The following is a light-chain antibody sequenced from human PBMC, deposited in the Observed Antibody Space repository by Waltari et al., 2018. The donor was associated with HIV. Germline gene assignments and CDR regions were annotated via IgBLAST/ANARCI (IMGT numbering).Light chain of an antibody. CDR3: QYYDYSLFT. J-gene: IGKJ3*01. V-gene: IGKV3-20*01. Sequence: IVLTQSPDTLSLSLGERATLSCRASQNVTTTYFAWYRQRPGRAPTLLVDRTSSRATGIPDRFSGSGSGTDFTLTVSSLEPEDFAVYYCQYYDYSLFTFGPGTRVDIK. CDR2: RTS. CDR1: QNVTTTY.